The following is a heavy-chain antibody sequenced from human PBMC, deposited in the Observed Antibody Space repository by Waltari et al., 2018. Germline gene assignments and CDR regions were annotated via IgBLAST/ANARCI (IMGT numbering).Heavy chain of an antibody. CDR2: IYWDESE. J-gene: IGHJ4*02. V-gene: IGHV2-5*02. Sequence: QITLKESGPTLVKPTQTLTLTCSFSGFSLSANGVGVGWVRQPPGKALEWLALIYWDESERYNPSLKSRLTLTKDTSGNRVVLTMTDMDPVDTATYYCARMNYYGSGSQRFDYWGQGTLVTVSS. CDR3: ARMNYYGSGSQRFDY. CDR1: GFSLSANGVG. D-gene: IGHD3-10*01.